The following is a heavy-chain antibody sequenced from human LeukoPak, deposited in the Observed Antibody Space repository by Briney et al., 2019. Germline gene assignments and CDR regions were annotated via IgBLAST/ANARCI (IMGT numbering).Heavy chain of an antibody. V-gene: IGHV1-69*13. CDR1: GGTFSSYA. CDR3: ARDSCGEYYGSGSSYFDY. CDR2: IIPIFGTA. Sequence: RASVKVSSKASGGTFSSYAISWVRQAPGQGLEWMGGIIPIFGTANYAQKFQGRVTITADESTSTAYMELSSLRSEDTAVYYCARDSCGEYYGSGSSYFDYWGQGTLVTVSS. D-gene: IGHD3-10*01. J-gene: IGHJ4*02.